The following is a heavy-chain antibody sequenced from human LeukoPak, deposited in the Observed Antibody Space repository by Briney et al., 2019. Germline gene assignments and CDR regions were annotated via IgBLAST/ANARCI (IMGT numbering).Heavy chain of an antibody. CDR1: GFTFSNYF. J-gene: IGHJ4*02. CDR2: ITGDGSST. V-gene: IGHV3-74*01. CDR3: VRLYAY. D-gene: IGHD2/OR15-2a*01. Sequence: PGGSLRLSCTASGFTFSNYFMHWVRQVPGEGPVWVSRITGDGSSTSYADSVKDRFTISRDNAKNTLYLQMNSLRAEDTALYYCVRLYAYWGQGTLVTVSS.